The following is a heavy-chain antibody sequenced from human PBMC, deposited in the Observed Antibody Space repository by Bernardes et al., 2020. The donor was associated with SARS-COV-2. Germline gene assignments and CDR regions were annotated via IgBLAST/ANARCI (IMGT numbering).Heavy chain of an antibody. Sequence: SETLSVTCTVSGGSISSYYWSWIRQPPGKGLEWIGYIYYSGSTNYNPSLKSRVTISVDTSKHQFSLKLSSVTAADTAVYYCARAGGVIDHYYYGMDVWGQGTTVTVSS. J-gene: IGHJ6*02. V-gene: IGHV4-59*01. CDR2: IYYSGST. D-gene: IGHD3-16*02. CDR1: GGSISSYY. CDR3: ARAGGVIDHYYYGMDV.